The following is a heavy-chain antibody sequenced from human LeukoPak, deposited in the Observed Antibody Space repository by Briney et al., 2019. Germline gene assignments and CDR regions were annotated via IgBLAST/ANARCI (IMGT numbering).Heavy chain of an antibody. D-gene: IGHD3-22*01. V-gene: IGHV1-46*01. CDR3: ARDERYDSSGYPFDY. J-gene: IGHJ4*02. CDR2: INPSGGST. CDR1: GYTFTSYY. Sequence: WASVKVSCKASGYTFTSYYMHWVRQAPGQGLEWMGIINPSGGSTSYAQKFQGRVTMTRDMSTSTVYMELSSLRSEDTAVYYCARDERYDSSGYPFDYWGQGTLVTVSS.